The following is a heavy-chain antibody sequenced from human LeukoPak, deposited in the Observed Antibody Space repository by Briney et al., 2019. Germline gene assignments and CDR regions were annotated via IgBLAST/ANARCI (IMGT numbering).Heavy chain of an antibody. CDR3: ARDATYSSGWYYFDY. CDR2: ISSSGSTI. CDR1: GLTFSDYY. J-gene: IGHJ4*02. V-gene: IGHV3-11*01. Sequence: GGSLRLSCAASGLTFSDYYMSWIRQAPGKGLEWVSYISSSGSTIYYADSVKGRFTISRDNAKNSLYLQMNGLRAEDTAVYYCARDATYSSGWYYFDYWGQGTLVTVSS. D-gene: IGHD6-19*01.